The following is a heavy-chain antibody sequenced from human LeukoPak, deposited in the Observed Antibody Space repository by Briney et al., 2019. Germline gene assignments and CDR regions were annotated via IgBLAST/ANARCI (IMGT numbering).Heavy chain of an antibody. CDR2: ISDIGSI. D-gene: IGHD2/OR15-2a*01. J-gene: IGHJ4*02. Sequence: SETLSLTCTFSGGSISSYYWSWIRQPPGKGLEWIAYISDIGSINYNPSLKSGVTISLVTSKNQFSLKLSSVTAADTAVYYCAGHHPRNTVDFWGQGTLVTVSS. CDR3: AGHHPRNTVDF. CDR1: GGSISSYY. V-gene: IGHV4-59*08.